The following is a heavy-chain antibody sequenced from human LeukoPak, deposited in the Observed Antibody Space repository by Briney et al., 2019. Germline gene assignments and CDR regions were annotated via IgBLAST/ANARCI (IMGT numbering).Heavy chain of an antibody. V-gene: IGHV3-7*01. J-gene: IGHJ3*02. D-gene: IGHD3-16*01. CDR2: IKEDGSEQ. Sequence: GGSLRLSCAASGFSFSSYWMHWVRQVPGKGLQWVANIKEDGSEQHCVDSVKGRFTISRDNTKNSLYLQMSSLSVEDTAVYYCARFRGGIWGQGTMVTVSS. CDR3: ARFRGGI. CDR1: GFSFSSYW.